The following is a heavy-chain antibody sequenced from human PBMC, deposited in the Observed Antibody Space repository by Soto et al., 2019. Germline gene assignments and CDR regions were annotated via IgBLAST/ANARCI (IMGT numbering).Heavy chain of an antibody. CDR3: AADLYYDFWTYYYYYGMDV. J-gene: IGHJ6*02. CDR2: IVVGSGNT. V-gene: IGHV1-58*01. CDR1: GFTFTSSA. D-gene: IGHD3-3*01. Sequence: QMPLVQSGPEVKKPGTSVKVSCKASGFTFTSSAVQWVRQARGQRLEWIGWIVVGSGNTNYAQKFQERVTITRDMSTSTAYMELSSLRSEDTAVYYCAADLYYDFWTYYYYYGMDVWGQGTTVTVSS.